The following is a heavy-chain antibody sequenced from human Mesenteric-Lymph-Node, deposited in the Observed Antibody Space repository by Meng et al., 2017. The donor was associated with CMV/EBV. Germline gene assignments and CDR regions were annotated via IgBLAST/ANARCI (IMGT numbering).Heavy chain of an antibody. CDR1: GFAFNPYA. V-gene: IGHV3-49*04. CDR2: IRSNVHGGTP. J-gene: IGHJ3*01. D-gene: IGHD2-2*01. Sequence: GGSLRLSCAASGFAFNPYAMTWVRQAPGKGLEWLGFIRSNVHGGTPQHAASVTGRFIFSRDDSKSIAYLQMNSLESEDTAVYYCSRVLLVVVTSGIWERAFDVWGQGTMVTVSS. CDR3: SRVLLVVVTSGIWERAFDV.